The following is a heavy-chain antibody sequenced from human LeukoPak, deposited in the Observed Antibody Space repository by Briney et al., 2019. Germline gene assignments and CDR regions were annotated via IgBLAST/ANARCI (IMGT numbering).Heavy chain of an antibody. CDR1: GGSISSSSYY. CDR2: IYYSGST. Sequence: SETLSLTCTVSGGSISSSSYYWSWIRQPPGKGLEWIGYIYYSGSTNYNPSLKSRVAISVDTSENQFSLKLSSVTAADTAVYYCARGSHDYGDPRAYYYYYMDVWGKGTTVTVSS. CDR3: ARGSHDYGDPRAYYYYYMDV. J-gene: IGHJ6*03. D-gene: IGHD4-17*01. V-gene: IGHV4-61*01.